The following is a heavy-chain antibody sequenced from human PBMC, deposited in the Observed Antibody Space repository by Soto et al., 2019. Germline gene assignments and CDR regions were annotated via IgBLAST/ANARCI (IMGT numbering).Heavy chain of an antibody. CDR2: IYYSGST. D-gene: IGHD3-10*01. V-gene: IGHV4-59*12. CDR1: GGSISSYY. Sequence: SETLSLTCTVSGGSISSYYWSWIRQPPGKGLEWIGYIYYSGSTNYNPSLKSRVTISVDTSKNQFSLKLSSVTAADTAVYYCARLITMVRGVIIVLGWFDSWGQGTLVTVSS. J-gene: IGHJ5*01. CDR3: ARLITMVRGVIIVLGWFDS.